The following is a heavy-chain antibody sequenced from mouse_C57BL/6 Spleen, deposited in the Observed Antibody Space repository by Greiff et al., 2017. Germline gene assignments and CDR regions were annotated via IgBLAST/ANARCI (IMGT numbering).Heavy chain of an antibody. V-gene: IGHV1-82*01. Sequence: VQLVESGPELVKPGASVKISCKASGYAFSSSWMNWVKQRPGKGLEWIGRIYPGDGDTNYNGKFKGKATLTADKSSSTAYMQLSSLTSEDSAVYFCAREDITTVSFDYWGQGTTLTVSS. D-gene: IGHD1-1*01. CDR2: IYPGDGDT. CDR1: GYAFSSSW. CDR3: AREDITTVSFDY. J-gene: IGHJ2*01.